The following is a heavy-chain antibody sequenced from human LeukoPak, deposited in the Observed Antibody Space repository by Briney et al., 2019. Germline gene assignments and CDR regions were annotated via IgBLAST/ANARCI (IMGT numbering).Heavy chain of an antibody. J-gene: IGHJ4*02. Sequence: PSETLSLTCAVYGGSFSGYYWSWIRQPPGKGLEWIGEINHSGSTNYNPSLKSRVTISVDTSKNQFSLKLSSVTAADTAMYYCARRHNVGFDYWGQGTLVTVSP. D-gene: IGHD1-14*01. V-gene: IGHV4-34*01. CDR3: ARRHNVGFDY. CDR2: INHSGST. CDR1: GGSFSGYY.